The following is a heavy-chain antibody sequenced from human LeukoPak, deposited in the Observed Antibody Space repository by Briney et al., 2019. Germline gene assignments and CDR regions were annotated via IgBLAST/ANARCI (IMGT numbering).Heavy chain of an antibody. CDR1: GFTFSRYW. D-gene: IGHD2-15*01. Sequence: GGSLRLSCAASGFTFSRYWMSWVRQAPGKGLEWVANINQDGSEKYYVDSVKGRFTISRDNAKNSLYLQMNSLTAEDTAVYYCARGINWFDPWGQGTLVTVSS. V-gene: IGHV3-7*04. CDR3: ARGINWFDP. CDR2: INQDGSEK. J-gene: IGHJ5*02.